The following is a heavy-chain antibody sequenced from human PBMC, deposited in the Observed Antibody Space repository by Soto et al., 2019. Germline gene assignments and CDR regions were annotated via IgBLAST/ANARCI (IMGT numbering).Heavy chain of an antibody. CDR2: ISDDGYTI. D-gene: IGHD2-15*01. Sequence: GGSLRLSCATSGFTFSDFYMSWVRQAPGKGPEWVSYISDDGYTIYYADSVKGRFTISRDNAKNSLDLQMTNLRAEDTAVYFCAKGDCSGGRCYRGFDYWGQGTLVTVSS. V-gene: IGHV3-11*01. CDR3: AKGDCSGGRCYRGFDY. J-gene: IGHJ4*02. CDR1: GFTFSDFY.